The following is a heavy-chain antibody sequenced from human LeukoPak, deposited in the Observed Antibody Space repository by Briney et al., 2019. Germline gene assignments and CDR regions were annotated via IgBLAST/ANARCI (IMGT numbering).Heavy chain of an antibody. Sequence: ASVKVSCKASGYTFTSYYMHWVQQAPGQGLEWMGIINPSGGSTSYAQKFQGRVTMTRDTSTSTVYMELSSLRSEDTAVYYCARVGGGFWFDPWGQGTLVTVSS. CDR2: INPSGGST. D-gene: IGHD3-3*01. J-gene: IGHJ5*02. CDR3: ARVGGGFWFDP. V-gene: IGHV1-46*01. CDR1: GYTFTSYY.